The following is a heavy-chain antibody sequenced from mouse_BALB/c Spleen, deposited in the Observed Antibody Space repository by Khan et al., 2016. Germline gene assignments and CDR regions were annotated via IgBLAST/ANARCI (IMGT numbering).Heavy chain of an antibody. V-gene: IGHV5-4*02. Sequence: EVELVESGGGLVKPGGSLKLSCAATGFTFSDYYMYWVRQTPEKRLEWVATISDGGSYTYYPDSVKGRFTISRDNAKNNLYLQMSSLKSEDTAIYYCAREGLRRGFAYWGHGTLVTVSA. J-gene: IGHJ3*01. CDR3: AREGLRRGFAY. CDR2: ISDGGSYT. D-gene: IGHD2-4*01. CDR1: GFTFSDYY.